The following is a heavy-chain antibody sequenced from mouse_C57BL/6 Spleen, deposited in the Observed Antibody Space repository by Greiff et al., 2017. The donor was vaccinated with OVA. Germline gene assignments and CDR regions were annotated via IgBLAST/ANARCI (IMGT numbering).Heavy chain of an antibody. D-gene: IGHD1-1*01. CDR3: ARDYGSSWFAY. V-gene: IGHV1-69*01. Sequence: QVQLQQPGAELVMPGASVKLSCKASGYTFTSYWMHWVKQRPGQGLEWIGEIAPSDSYTNYNQKFKGKSTLTVDKSSSTAYMQLSSLTSEDSAVYYCARDYGSSWFAYWGQGTLVTVSA. CDR2: IAPSDSYT. J-gene: IGHJ3*01. CDR1: GYTFTSYW.